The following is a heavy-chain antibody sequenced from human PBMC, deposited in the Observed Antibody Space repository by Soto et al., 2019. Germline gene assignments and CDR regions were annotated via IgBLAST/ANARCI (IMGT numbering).Heavy chain of an antibody. V-gene: IGHV1-69*01. Sequence: QVQLVQSGAEVKRPGSSVKVSCKASGDMFRNSAFTWVRQAPGQGLAWMGVIIPLFRKTDVAQKFQGRVNLTADESTSSVYMEVSSLTSEDTAVYYCARARLSNGDPNIYFFYGLDVWGQGTTITVSS. D-gene: IGHD3-10*01. J-gene: IGHJ6*02. CDR2: IIPLFRKT. CDR3: ARARLSNGDPNIYFFYGLDV. CDR1: GDMFRNSA.